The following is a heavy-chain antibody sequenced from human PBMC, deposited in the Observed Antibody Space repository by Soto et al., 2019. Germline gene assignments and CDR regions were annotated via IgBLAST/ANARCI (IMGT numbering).Heavy chain of an antibody. CDR2: ISYDGSNK. J-gene: IGHJ6*02. CDR1: GFTFSSYG. D-gene: IGHD7-27*01. Sequence: QVQLVESGGGVVQPGRSLRLSCAASGFTFSSYGMHWVRQAPGKGLEWVAVISYDGSNKYYADSVKGRFTISRDNSKNSLFPTMNSRLAEGTAVYYRAEDLLGPGRAYGMDVWGQGTTVTFSS. CDR3: AEDLLGPGRAYGMDV. V-gene: IGHV3-30*18.